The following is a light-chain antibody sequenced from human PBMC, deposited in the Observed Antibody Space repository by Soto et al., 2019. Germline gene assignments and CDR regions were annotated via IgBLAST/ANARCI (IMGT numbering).Light chain of an antibody. J-gene: IGKJ4*01. CDR2: AAS. V-gene: IGKV1-9*01. Sequence: IQLTQSPSSLSASVGDRATITCRASQGISSYLAWYQQKPGKAPKLLIYAASTLQSGVASRFSGSGSGTDFTLIISCLQAEDFATDYCQQLNSYPTFGGGTKVEIK. CDR1: QGISSY. CDR3: QQLNSYPT.